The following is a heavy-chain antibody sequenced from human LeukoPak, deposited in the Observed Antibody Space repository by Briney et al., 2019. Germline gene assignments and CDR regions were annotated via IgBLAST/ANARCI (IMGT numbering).Heavy chain of an antibody. Sequence: GGSLRLSCAASGFTFSSYWMSWVRQAPGKGLEWVANIKQGGSEKYYVDSVKGRFTISRDNAKNSLYLQMNSLRAEDTAVYYCARGGSLYGGARIYYFDYWGQGTLVTVSS. J-gene: IGHJ4*02. CDR3: ARGGSLYGGARIYYFDY. CDR2: IKQGGSEK. D-gene: IGHD4-23*01. CDR1: GFTFSSYW. V-gene: IGHV3-7*01.